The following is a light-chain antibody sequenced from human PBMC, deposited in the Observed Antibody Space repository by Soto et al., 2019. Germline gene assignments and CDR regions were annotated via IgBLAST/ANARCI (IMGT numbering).Light chain of an antibody. CDR2: EVT. CDR3: SSYTSGSALYV. V-gene: IGLV2-14*01. J-gene: IGLJ1*01. Sequence: QSVLTQPASVSGSPGQSITISCAVTSRDVGGYDSVSWYQQHPGKAPKLLIYEVTNRPSGVSNRFSGSKSGNTASLTISGLQTADEADYYCSSYTSGSALYVFGNGTKVTVL. CDR1: SRDVGGYDS.